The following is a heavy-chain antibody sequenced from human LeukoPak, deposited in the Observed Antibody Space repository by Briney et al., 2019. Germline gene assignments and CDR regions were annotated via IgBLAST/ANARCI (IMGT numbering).Heavy chain of an antibody. J-gene: IGHJ4*02. CDR2: IIPIFGTA. D-gene: IGHD3-22*01. Sequence: SVKVSCKASGGTFSSYAISWVRQAPGQGLEWMGGIIPIFGTANYAQKFQGRVTMTTDTSTSTAYMELRSLRSDDTAVYYCARASTRLNYYDSSGRLDYWGQGTLVTVSS. CDR1: GGTFSSYA. V-gene: IGHV1-69*05. CDR3: ARASTRLNYYDSSGRLDY.